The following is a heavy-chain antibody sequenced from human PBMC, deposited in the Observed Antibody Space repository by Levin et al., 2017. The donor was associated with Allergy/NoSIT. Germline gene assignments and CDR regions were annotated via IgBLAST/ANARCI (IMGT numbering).Heavy chain of an antibody. CDR1: RFTFSDYY. CDR3: ARDRGQWLAAYYFDY. J-gene: IGHJ4*02. Sequence: KSGGSLRLSCAASRFTFSDYYMSWIRQAPGKGLEWVSYISSSGSTIYYADSVKGRFTISRDNAKNSLYLQMNSLRAEDTAVYYCARDRGQWLAAYYFDYWGQGTLVTVSS. V-gene: IGHV3-11*01. D-gene: IGHD6-19*01. CDR2: ISSSGSTI.